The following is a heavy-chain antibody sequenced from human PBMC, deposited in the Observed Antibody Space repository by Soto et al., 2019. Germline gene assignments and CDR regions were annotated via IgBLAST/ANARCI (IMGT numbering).Heavy chain of an antibody. CDR2: ISYDGSNK. D-gene: IGHD2-2*01. Sequence: QVQLVESGGGVVQPGRSLRLSCAASGFTFSSYAMHWVRQAPGKGLEWVAVISYDGSNKYYADSVKGRFTISRDNSKNTLYLQMNSLRAEDTAVYYCARDIVVVPAAPKYYYYGMDVWGQGTTVTVSS. J-gene: IGHJ6*02. V-gene: IGHV3-30-3*01. CDR1: GFTFSSYA. CDR3: ARDIVVVPAAPKYYYYGMDV.